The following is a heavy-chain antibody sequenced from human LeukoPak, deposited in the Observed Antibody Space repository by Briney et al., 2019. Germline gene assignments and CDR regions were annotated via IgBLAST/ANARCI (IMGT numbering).Heavy chain of an antibody. D-gene: IGHD2-21*02. Sequence: SETLSHPCTVSGGSNSSYYWSWIRQPPGKGLEWIGHIYYSGSTYYNPSLKSRVTISVATSKSQFSLKLSSVTAADTAVYYCARWSSCGGDCYVLQHLGEGTLVTVSS. CDR2: IYYSGST. CDR1: GGSNSSYY. CDR3: ARWSSCGGDCYVLQH. V-gene: IGHV4-59*01. J-gene: IGHJ1*01.